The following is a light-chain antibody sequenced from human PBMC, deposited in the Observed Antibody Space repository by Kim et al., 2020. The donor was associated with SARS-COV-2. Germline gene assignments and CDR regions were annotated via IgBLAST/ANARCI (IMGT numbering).Light chain of an antibody. J-gene: IGKJ4*01. CDR2: DAS. CDR3: QQRSNWPPIT. Sequence: STGDRATLSCRASQSVSSYLAWYQQKPGQAPRLLIYDASNRATGIPARFSGSGSGTDFTLTISSLEPEDFAVYYCQQRSNWPPITFGGGTKVDIK. CDR1: QSVSSY. V-gene: IGKV3-11*01.